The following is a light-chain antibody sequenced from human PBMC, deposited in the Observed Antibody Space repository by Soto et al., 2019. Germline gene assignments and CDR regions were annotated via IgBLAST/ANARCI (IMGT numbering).Light chain of an antibody. CDR3: SSYTTTTTQV. CDR1: GSDVGAYNY. J-gene: IGLJ2*01. CDR2: EVT. Sequence: QSALTQPASVPGSPGQSITISCTGTGSDVGAYNYVCWSQHRPGNASQLMISEVTKRPSGVSDRFSGSKSGKTVSLTISGVQAEDEADYYCSSYTTTTTQVFGGGTKLAVL. V-gene: IGLV2-14*01.